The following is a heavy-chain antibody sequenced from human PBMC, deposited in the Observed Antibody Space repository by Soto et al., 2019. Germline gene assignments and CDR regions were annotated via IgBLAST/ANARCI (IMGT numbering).Heavy chain of an antibody. CDR1: GFTFSSYG. CDR2: ISYDGSNK. V-gene: IGHV3-30*18. D-gene: IGHD1-1*01. J-gene: IGHJ6*02. CDR3: AKPVPLAGYYYYYGMDV. Sequence: EGSLRLSCAASGFTFSSYGMHWVRQAPGKGLEWVAVISYDGSNKYYADSVKGRFTISRDNSKNTLYLQMNSLRAEDTAVYYCAKPVPLAGYYYYYGMDVWGQGTTVTVSS.